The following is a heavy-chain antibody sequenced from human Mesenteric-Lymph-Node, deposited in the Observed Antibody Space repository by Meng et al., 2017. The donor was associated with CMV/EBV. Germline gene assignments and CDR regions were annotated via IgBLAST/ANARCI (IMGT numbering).Heavy chain of an antibody. J-gene: IGHJ4*02. V-gene: IGHV3-73*01. Sequence: GGSLRLSCAASGFTFSGYAMHWVRQASGKGLEWVGRIRSKANSYATAYAASVKGRFTIYRDDSKNTAYLQMNSLKTEDTAVYYCTRRFCSSTSCYSDYWGQGTLVTVSS. CDR1: GFTFSGYA. D-gene: IGHD2-2*01. CDR2: IRSKANSYAT. CDR3: TRRFCSSTSCYSDY.